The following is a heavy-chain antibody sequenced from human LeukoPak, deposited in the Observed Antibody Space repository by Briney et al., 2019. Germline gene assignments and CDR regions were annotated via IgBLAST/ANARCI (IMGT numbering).Heavy chain of an antibody. V-gene: IGHV4-59*11. CDR1: GGSISGHF. Sequence: PSETLSLTCTVSGGSISGHFWSWIRQPPGKGLELTGHIHYSGSTFYKPSLKSRVTISLDSSRNQFSLRLTSVTAADTAVYYCARGGGFGEFNILPWAFDIWGQGTMVTVSS. J-gene: IGHJ3*02. CDR2: IHYSGST. D-gene: IGHD3-10*01. CDR3: ARGGGFGEFNILPWAFDI.